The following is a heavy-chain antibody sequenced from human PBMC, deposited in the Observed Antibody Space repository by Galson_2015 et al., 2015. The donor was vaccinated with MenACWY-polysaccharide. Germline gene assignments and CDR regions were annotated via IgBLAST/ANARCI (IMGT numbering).Heavy chain of an antibody. J-gene: IGHJ4*02. CDR2: LNVGNGIA. CDR1: GYIFTRYT. Sequence: SVKVSCKASGYIFTRYTIHWMRQAPGQSLEWMGWLNVGNGIAKYLQKFEGRVTITRDTSASTAYMEPSGLRSEDTAVYYCAQLGTGGTNLFDNWGQGTLVTVSS. D-gene: IGHD6-13*01. CDR3: AQLGTGGTNLFDN. V-gene: IGHV1-3*01.